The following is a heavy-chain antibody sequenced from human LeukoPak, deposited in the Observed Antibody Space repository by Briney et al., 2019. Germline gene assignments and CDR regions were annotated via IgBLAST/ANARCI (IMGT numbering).Heavy chain of an antibody. CDR3: ARVFMITFGGVIVS. CDR1: GGSISSYY. CDR2: IYTSERT. V-gene: IGHV4-4*07. D-gene: IGHD3-16*02. J-gene: IGHJ4*02. Sequence: PSETLSLTCSVSGGSISSYYWSWIRQPAGRGLEWIGRIYTSERTHYNPSLKTRVTISVDTSKNQFSLKLTSVTAADTAVYYCARVFMITFGGVIVSWGQGTLVTVS.